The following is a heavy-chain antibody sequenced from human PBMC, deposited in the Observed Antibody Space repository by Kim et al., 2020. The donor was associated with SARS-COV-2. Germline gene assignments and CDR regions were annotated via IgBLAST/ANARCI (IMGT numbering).Heavy chain of an antibody. CDR2: IYWDDDK. J-gene: IGHJ1*01. CDR3: AHTLGSGYYQEEYFLH. D-gene: IGHD5-12*01. Sequence: SGPTLVNPTQTLTLTCTFSGFSLITSGVGVGWIRQPPGKALEWLALIYWDDDKRYSPSLKSRLTITKDTSRNQVVLTMTNMDPVDTATYYCAHTLGSGYYQEEYFLHWGQGTLVTVSS. V-gene: IGHV2-5*02. CDR1: GFSLITSGVG.